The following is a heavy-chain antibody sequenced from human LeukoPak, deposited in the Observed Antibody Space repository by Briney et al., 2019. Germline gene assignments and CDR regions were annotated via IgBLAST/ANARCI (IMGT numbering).Heavy chain of an antibody. V-gene: IGHV1-2*02. CDR3: AVVMVRGDDLDY. CDR2: INPNSGGT. J-gene: IGHJ4*02. Sequence: ASVKVSCKASGYTFTGYYMHWVRQAPGQGLEWMGWINPNSGGTNYAQKFQGRVTMTRDPSISTAYMELSRLRSDDTAVYYCAVVMVRGDDLDYWGQGTLVTVSS. D-gene: IGHD3-10*01. CDR1: GYTFTGYY.